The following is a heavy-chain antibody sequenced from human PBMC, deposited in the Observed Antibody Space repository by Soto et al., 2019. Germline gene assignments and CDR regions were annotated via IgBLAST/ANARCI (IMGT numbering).Heavy chain of an antibody. CDR2: ISSSSSTI. D-gene: IGHD3-22*01. CDR3: ARDAYYYDSSGYSAPAFDI. Sequence: PGGSLRLSCAASGFTFSSYSMNWVRQAPGKGLEWVSYISSSSSTIYYADSVKGRFTISRDNAKNSLYLQMNSLRAEDTAVYYCARDAYYYDSSGYSAPAFDIWGQGTMVTVSS. J-gene: IGHJ3*02. V-gene: IGHV3-48*01. CDR1: GFTFSSYS.